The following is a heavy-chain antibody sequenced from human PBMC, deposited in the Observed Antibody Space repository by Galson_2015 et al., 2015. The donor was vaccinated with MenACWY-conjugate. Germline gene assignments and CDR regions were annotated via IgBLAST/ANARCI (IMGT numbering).Heavy chain of an antibody. CDR3: AREGKSNDYGGNSADY. CDR2: ITPIFSTA. D-gene: IGHD4-23*01. J-gene: IGHJ4*02. Sequence: SVKVSCKASGGTFSIYTFSWVRQAPGQGLEWMGGITPIFSTANYAQKFQGRLTITADRSTSTAYMELNSLRSDDTAVYYCAREGKSNDYGGNSADYWGQGTLVIVSS. V-gene: IGHV1-69*06. CDR1: GGTFSIYT.